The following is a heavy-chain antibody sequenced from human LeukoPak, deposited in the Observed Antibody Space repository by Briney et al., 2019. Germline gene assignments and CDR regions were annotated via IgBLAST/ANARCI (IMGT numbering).Heavy chain of an antibody. CDR3: ARGREIAAIGLDY. CDR2: IMSMFGTA. Sequence: VASVKVSCKASGGTFSSYALTWVRQAPGQGLEWMGGIMSMFGTAKYAQKFQGRVTITADESTSTAYMELSSLRSEDTAVYYCARGREIAAIGLDYWGQGTLVTVSS. CDR1: GGTFSSYA. D-gene: IGHD5-18*01. J-gene: IGHJ4*02. V-gene: IGHV1-69*13.